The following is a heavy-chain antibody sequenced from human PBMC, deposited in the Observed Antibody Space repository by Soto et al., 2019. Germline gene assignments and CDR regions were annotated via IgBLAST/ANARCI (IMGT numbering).Heavy chain of an antibody. CDR3: SRGDIVVVPAATGTTWFDP. V-gene: IGHV1-8*01. D-gene: IGHD2-2*01. CDR2: MNPNSGNT. Sequence: QVQLVQSGAEVKKPGASVKVSCKASGYTFTSYDINWVRQATGQGLEWMGWMNPNSGNTGYAQKFQGRVTMTRNTSISTAYMELSSLRSEDTAVYYCSRGDIVVVPAATGTTWFDPWGQGTLVTVSS. CDR1: GYTFTSYD. J-gene: IGHJ5*02.